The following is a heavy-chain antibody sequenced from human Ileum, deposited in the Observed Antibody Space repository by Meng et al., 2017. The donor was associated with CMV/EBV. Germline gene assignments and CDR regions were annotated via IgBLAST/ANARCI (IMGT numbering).Heavy chain of an antibody. CDR1: YTFTSHW. D-gene: IGHD3-3*01. J-gene: IGHJ5*02. V-gene: IGHV1-46*01. CDR2: INPTGEGA. CDR3: ARDQSGSISGVTGWWLDP. Sequence: YTFTSHWMQWVRQAPGQGLEWVGVINPTGEGAPYAQILQGRVALTRDTSTNTDYMELSSLRSEDTGVYYCARDQSGSISGVTGWWLDPWGQGTLVPSPQ.